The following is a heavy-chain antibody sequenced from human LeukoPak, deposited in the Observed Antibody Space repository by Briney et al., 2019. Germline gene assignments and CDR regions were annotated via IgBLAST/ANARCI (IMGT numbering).Heavy chain of an antibody. V-gene: IGHV4-4*07. CDR3: ARLWCSGGSCYFYYYYYMDV. D-gene: IGHD2-15*01. J-gene: IGHJ6*03. Sequence: SETLSLTCTVSGGSIGSFYWSWIRQPAGKGLEWIGRIYTSGSTNYNPSLKSRVTISVDTSKNQFSLKLSSVTAADTAVYYCARLWCSGGSCYFYYYYYMDVWGKGTTVTISS. CDR1: GGSIGSFY. CDR2: IYTSGST.